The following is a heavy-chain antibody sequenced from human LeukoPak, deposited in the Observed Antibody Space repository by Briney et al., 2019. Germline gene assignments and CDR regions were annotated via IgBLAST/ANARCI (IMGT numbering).Heavy chain of an antibody. D-gene: IGHD2-21*02. CDR1: GGSIINSSDY. CDR3: ARRSPQCWGGDCYFDY. CDR2: IYYSGST. J-gene: IGHJ4*02. Sequence: SETLSLPCTVSGGSIINSSDYWGWIRQPPGEGLEWIGSIYYSGSTYYNPSLKSRVTISVDTSKNQFSLKLSSVSAADTAVYYCARRSPQCWGGDCYFDYWGQGTLVTVSS. V-gene: IGHV4-39*01.